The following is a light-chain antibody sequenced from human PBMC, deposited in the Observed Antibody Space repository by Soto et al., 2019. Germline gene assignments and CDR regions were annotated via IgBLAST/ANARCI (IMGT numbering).Light chain of an antibody. J-gene: IGKJ4*01. CDR3: QHFDNWPVT. CDR2: YAS. Sequence: VVLTQSPATLSVSPGETVTLSCRASHNIRNNLAWYQHKPGQAPRLLISYASSGATGVPGRFSGSGSGTEFALTISSLQSEDSAVYYCQHFDNWPVTFGGGTKV. V-gene: IGKV3-15*01. CDR1: HNIRNN.